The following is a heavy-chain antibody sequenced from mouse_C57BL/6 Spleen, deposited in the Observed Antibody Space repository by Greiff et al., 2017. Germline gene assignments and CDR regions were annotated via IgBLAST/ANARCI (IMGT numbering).Heavy chain of an antibody. CDR2: ISSGSSTI. J-gene: IGHJ4*01. CDR3: AREYDYDAMDY. D-gene: IGHD2-10*02. CDR1: GFTFSDYG. Sequence: EVHLVESGGGLVKPGGSLKLSCAASGFTFSDYGMHWVRQAPEKGLEWVAYISSGSSTIYYADTVKGRFTISRDNAKNTLFLQMTSLRSEDTAMYYCAREYDYDAMDYWGQGTSVTVSS. V-gene: IGHV5-17*01.